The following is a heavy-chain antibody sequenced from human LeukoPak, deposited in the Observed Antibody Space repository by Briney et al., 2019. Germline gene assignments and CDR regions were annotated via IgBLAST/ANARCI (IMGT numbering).Heavy chain of an antibody. CDR2: INPDSAGT. J-gene: IGHJ6*02. Sequence: ASVQVSCKASGYTFNEYYMHWVRQAPGQGLEWMGWINPDSAGTNYAQKFQGRVTMTRDTSITTAYMELSRLRSDDTAVYYCARGSNCANGVCYPNYYFHGMDVWGQGTTVTVS. D-gene: IGHD2-8*01. CDR1: GYTFNEYY. V-gene: IGHV1-2*02. CDR3: ARGSNCANGVCYPNYYFHGMDV.